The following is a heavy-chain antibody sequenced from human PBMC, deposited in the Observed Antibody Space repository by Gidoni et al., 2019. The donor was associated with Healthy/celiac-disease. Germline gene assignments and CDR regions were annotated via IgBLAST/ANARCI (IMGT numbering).Heavy chain of an antibody. Sequence: QVQLQQWGAGLLKPSETLSLTCAVYGGSFSGYSWSWIRKAQGKGLEWIGEINHSGSTNYNPSLKSRVTISVDTSKNQFSLKLISVTAADTAVYYCARTPRVGFDFWRRGENDAFDIWGQGTMVTVSS. CDR1: GGSFSGYS. V-gene: IGHV4-34*01. CDR2: INHSGST. D-gene: IGHD3-3*01. CDR3: ARTPRVGFDFWRRGENDAFDI. J-gene: IGHJ3*02.